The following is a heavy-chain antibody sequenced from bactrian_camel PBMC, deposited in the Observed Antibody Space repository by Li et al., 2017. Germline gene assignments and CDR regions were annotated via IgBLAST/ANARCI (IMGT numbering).Heavy chain of an antibody. Sequence: HVQLVESGGGSVQPGGSLRLSCAAPVDSFYCMGWYRQTPGKEREAVAAIDDVGSISYANFAKGRFTISRDNAKNTMYLQMNSLKPDDAGTYYCAADQLYGTCRDVLDFPARGQGTQVTVSS. J-gene: IGHJ4*01. CDR1: VDSFYC. D-gene: IGHD6*01. CDR2: IDDVGSI. V-gene: IGHV3S53*01. CDR3: AADQLYGTCRDVLDFPA.